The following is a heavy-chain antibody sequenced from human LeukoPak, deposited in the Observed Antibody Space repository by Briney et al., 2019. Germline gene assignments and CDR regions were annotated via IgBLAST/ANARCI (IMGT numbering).Heavy chain of an antibody. D-gene: IGHD5-18*01. CDR3: ARARGYSYGYNDY. V-gene: IGHV3-7*01. J-gene: IGHJ4*02. CDR2: IKQDESEK. Sequence: GGSLRLSCAASGFTFSSYWMSWVRQAPGKGLEWVANIKQDESEKYYVDSVKGRFTISRDNAKNSLYLQMNSLRAEDTAVYYCARARGYSYGYNDYWGQGTLVTVSS. CDR1: GFTFSSYW.